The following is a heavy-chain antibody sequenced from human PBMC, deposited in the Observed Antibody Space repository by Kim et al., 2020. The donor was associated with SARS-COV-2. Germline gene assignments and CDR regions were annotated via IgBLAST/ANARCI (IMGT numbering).Heavy chain of an antibody. CDR2: INPNSGGT. CDR1: GYTFTGYY. D-gene: IGHD5-12*01. J-gene: IGHJ4*02. Sequence: ASVKVSCKASGYTFTGYYMHWVRQAPGQGLEWMGWINPNSGGTNYAQKFQGWVTMTRDTSISTAYMELSRLRSDDTAVYYCARGIQWLRFWPDYFDYWGQGTLVTVSS. CDR3: ARGIQWLRFWPDYFDY. V-gene: IGHV1-2*04.